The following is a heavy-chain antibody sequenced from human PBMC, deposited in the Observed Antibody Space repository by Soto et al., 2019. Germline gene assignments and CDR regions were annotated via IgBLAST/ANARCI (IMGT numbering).Heavy chain of an antibody. V-gene: IGHV4-61*01. Sequence: SVPISHTSTVSGGYVRGGSCYRSWKRQTPGKGLEWIGYIYYSGSTNYNPSLKSRVTISVDTSKNQFSLKLSSVTAADTAVYYCARNYNDRTDYYYGMDVWGQGTTGTVSS. J-gene: IGHJ6*02. D-gene: IGHD3-22*01. CDR2: IYYSGST. CDR1: GGYVRGGSCY. CDR3: ARNYNDRTDYYYGMDV.